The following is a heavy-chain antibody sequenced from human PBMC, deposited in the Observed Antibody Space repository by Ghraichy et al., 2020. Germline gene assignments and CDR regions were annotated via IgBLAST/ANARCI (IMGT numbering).Heavy chain of an antibody. V-gene: IGHV4-34*01. Sequence: SETLSLTCAVYGGSFSDYYWSWIRQPPGKGLEWIGEINHSGSTNYNPSLKSRVTISVDTSKNQFSLKLSSVTAADTAVYYCARDQGGSWAQGTLVTVSS. CDR3: ARDQGGS. CDR1: GGSFSDYY. D-gene: IGHD3-16*01. J-gene: IGHJ4*02. CDR2: INHSGST.